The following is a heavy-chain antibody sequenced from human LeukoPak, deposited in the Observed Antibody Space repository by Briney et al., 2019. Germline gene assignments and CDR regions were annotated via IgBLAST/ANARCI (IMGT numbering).Heavy chain of an antibody. D-gene: IGHD1-26*01. V-gene: IGHV3-23*01. J-gene: IGHJ3*02. Sequence: GGSLRLSCAASGFTFSSYAMSWVRQAPGKGLECVSTMTGSGSITRYADSVKGRFIISRDNSKNTLYLQMNSLRAEDTAIYYCAKGPWDLPHAFDIWGLGTMVTVSS. CDR3: AKGPWDLPHAFDI. CDR1: GFTFSSYA. CDR2: MTGSGSIT.